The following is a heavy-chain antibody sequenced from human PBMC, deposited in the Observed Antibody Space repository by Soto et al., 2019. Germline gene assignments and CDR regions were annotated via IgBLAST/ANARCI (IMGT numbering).Heavy chain of an antibody. D-gene: IGHD7-27*01. CDR1: GGTFSSYT. Sequence: QVQLVQSGAEVKKPGSSVKVSCKASGGTFSSYTISWVRQAPGQGLEWMGRIIPILGIANYAQKFQGRVTITADKSTSTAYMELSSLRSEDTAVYYCARDLTGFYYFDYWGQGTLVTVSS. CDR3: ARDLTGFYYFDY. CDR2: IIPILGIA. V-gene: IGHV1-69*08. J-gene: IGHJ4*02.